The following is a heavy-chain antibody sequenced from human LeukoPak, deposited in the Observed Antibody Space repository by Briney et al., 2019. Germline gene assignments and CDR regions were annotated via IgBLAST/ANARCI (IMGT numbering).Heavy chain of an antibody. J-gene: IGHJ4*02. CDR2: IYYSGTT. Sequence: SETLSLTCTVSGVSISSSGYYWGWIRQPPGKGLEWIGSIYYSGTTYSNPSLKSRVTISVDTSKNQFSRKLNSVTAADTAVYYCARSVAGGKYFFDDWGQGTLVTVSS. CDR1: GVSISSSGYY. CDR3: ARSVAGGKYFFDD. V-gene: IGHV4-39*01. D-gene: IGHD2-8*02.